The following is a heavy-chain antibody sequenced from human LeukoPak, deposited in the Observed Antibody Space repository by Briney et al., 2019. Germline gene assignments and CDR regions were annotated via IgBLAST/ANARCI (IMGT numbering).Heavy chain of an antibody. CDR1: GFTFSSYG. Sequence: GGSLRLSCAASGFTFSSYGMHWVRQAPGKGLEWVAVIWYDGSNKYYADSVKGRFTISRDNSKNTLYLQMNSLRAEGTAVYYCARDHCSSTSCLGVFGYWGQGTLVTVSS. D-gene: IGHD2-2*01. CDR3: ARDHCSSTSCLGVFGY. J-gene: IGHJ4*02. CDR2: IWYDGSNK. V-gene: IGHV3-33*01.